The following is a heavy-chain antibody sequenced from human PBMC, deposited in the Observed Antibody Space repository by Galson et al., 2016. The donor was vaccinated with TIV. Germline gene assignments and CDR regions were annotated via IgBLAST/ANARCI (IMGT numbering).Heavy chain of an antibody. CDR3: ARDGVVDASMDYYYYYYLDV. D-gene: IGHD5-18*01. V-gene: IGHV3-20*04. Sequence: SLRLSCAASGFTFDDYAMTWVRQVPGKGLEWVSGINWNGVSTDYAESVEGRFTISRDNAKNTLYLQMNSLRAEDTALYYCARDGVVDASMDYYYYYYLDVWGKGTTVTVSS. CDR2: INWNGVST. CDR1: GFTFDDYA. J-gene: IGHJ6*03.